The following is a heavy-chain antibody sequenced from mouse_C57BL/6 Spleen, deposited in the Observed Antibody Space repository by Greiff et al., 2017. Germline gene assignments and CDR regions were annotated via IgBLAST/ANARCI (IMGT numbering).Heavy chain of an antibody. CDR1: GYTFTSYW. J-gene: IGHJ1*03. CDR2: IYPGSGST. CDR3: ARLYYYGSSYDWYFDV. D-gene: IGHD1-1*01. V-gene: IGHV1-55*01. Sequence: VQLQQPGAELVKPGASVKMSCKASGYTFTSYWITWVKQRPGQGLEWIGDIYPGSGSTNYNEKFKSKATLTVDTSSSTAYMQLSSLTSEDSAVYYCARLYYYGSSYDWYFDVWGTGTTVTVSS.